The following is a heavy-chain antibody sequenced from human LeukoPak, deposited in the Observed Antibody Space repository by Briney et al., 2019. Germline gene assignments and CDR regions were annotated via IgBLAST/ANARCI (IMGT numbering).Heavy chain of an antibody. V-gene: IGHV4-38-2*01. D-gene: IGHD2-2*01. Sequence: SETLSLTCAVSGYSISIGYYWGWIRQPPGKGLEWIGSIFHSGDTYYNPSLKSRVTISVDTSKNQFSLKLSSVTAADTGVYYCARGSTSRYRPFDYWGQGALVTVPS. J-gene: IGHJ4*02. CDR1: GYSISIGYY. CDR3: ARGSTSRYRPFDY. CDR2: IFHSGDT.